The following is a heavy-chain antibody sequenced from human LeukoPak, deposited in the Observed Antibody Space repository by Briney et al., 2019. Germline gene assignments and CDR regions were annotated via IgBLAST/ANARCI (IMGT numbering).Heavy chain of an antibody. V-gene: IGHV4-34*08. CDR3: ALTMEGYGGWVFDY. Sequence: LRLSCAASGFIFSDYYMGWVRQAPGKGLEWIGEIYHSGSTNYNPSLKSRVTISVDKSKNQFSLKLSSVTAADTAVYYCALTMEGYGGWVFDYWGQGTLVTVSS. CDR2: IYHSGST. J-gene: IGHJ4*02. D-gene: IGHD4-23*01. CDR1: GFIFSDYY.